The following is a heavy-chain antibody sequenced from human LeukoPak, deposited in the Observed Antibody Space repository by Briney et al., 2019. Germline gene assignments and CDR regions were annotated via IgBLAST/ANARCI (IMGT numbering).Heavy chain of an antibody. V-gene: IGHV3-48*01. CDR1: GFTFSDHY. CDR3: AELGITMIGGV. Sequence: GGSLRLSCAASGFTFSDHYMDWVRQAPGKGLEWVSYISSSSNVIYYTDSVKGRFTISRDNARNLLSLQMNSLRAEDTAVYYCAELGITMIGGVWGKGTTVTISS. CDR2: ISSSSNVI. J-gene: IGHJ6*04. D-gene: IGHD3-10*02.